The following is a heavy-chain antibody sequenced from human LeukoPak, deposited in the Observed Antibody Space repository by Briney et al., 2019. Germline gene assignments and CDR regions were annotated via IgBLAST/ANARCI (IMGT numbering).Heavy chain of an antibody. CDR1: GGSTSSSNW. CDR2: IYHSGST. CDR3: ARGMRQLVRSWHY. V-gene: IGHV4-4*02. Sequence: SGTLSLTCAVSGGSTSSSNWWRWVRQPPRGGLEWMGEIYHSGSTNYNPPLKSRVTISVDTSKNQFSLKVSSVTAADTVVYYCARGMRQLVRSWHYWGQGTLVTLSS. D-gene: IGHD6-6*01. J-gene: IGHJ4*02.